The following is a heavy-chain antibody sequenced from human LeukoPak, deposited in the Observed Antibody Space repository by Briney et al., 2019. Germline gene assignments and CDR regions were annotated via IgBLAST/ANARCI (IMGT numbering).Heavy chain of an antibody. CDR3: ARLQWLVGIRSNWFDP. CDR2: FYSGGST. CDR1: GASISNSY. J-gene: IGHJ5*02. V-gene: IGHV4-4*07. D-gene: IGHD6-19*01. Sequence: ASETLSLTCTVSGASISNSYWNWIRQPAGKGLEWIGRFYSGGSTNYNPSLESRVTISVDTSKNQFSLKLSSVTAADTAVYYCARLQWLVGIRSNWFDPWGQGTLVTVSS.